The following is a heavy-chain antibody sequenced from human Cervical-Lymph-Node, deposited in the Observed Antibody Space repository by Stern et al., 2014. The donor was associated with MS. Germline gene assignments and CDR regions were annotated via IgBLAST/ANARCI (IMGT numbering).Heavy chain of an antibody. V-gene: IGHV3-15*01. Sequence: VQLVESGGDLVKPGGSLRLSCAASGFTFNKAWMSWVRQAPGKGLEWLCRVKSESDGGTIDYAAPVKDRFTISRDGSKSTLYLQIDSLRAEDTGIYYCTTMGGFPGFDYWGQGTLVTVSS. D-gene: IGHD5-12*01. CDR2: VKSESDGGTI. CDR3: TTMGGFPGFDY. J-gene: IGHJ4*02. CDR1: GFTFNKAW.